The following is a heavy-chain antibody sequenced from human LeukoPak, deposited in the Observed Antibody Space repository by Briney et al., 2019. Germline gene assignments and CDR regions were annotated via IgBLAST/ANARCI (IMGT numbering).Heavy chain of an antibody. D-gene: IGHD3-10*01. V-gene: IGHV1-24*01. J-gene: IGHJ4*02. CDR3: ATTRRLWFGELFYFDY. CDR1: GYTLTELS. Sequence: ASVKVSCKVSGYTLTELSMHWVRQAPGKGVEGMGGFDPEDGETIYAQKFQGRVTMTEDTSTDTAYMELSSLRSEDTAVYYCATTRRLWFGELFYFDYWGQGTLVTVSS. CDR2: FDPEDGET.